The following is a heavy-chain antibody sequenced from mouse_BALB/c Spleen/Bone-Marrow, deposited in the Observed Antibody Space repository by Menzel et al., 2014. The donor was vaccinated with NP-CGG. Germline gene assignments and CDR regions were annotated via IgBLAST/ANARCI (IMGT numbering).Heavy chain of an antibody. Sequence: VQLRQSRAELAKPGASVKMSCKASGYTFTNYWMHWVKQRPEPGLEWIGYIDPNTYYTRYNQKFKDKATLTADKSSSTAYLQLNSLTSEDSAVYYCARYWDAYWGQGTLVTVSA. D-gene: IGHD4-1*01. V-gene: IGHV1-7*01. CDR3: ARYWDAY. J-gene: IGHJ3*01. CDR1: GYTFTNYW. CDR2: IDPNTYYT.